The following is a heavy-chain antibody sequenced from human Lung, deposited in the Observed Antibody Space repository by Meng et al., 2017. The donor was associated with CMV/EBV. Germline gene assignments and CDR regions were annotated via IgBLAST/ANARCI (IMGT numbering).Heavy chain of an antibody. CDR2: ISGNGYST. J-gene: IGHJ4*02. Sequence: GGSXRLSFAASGFTFGSYAMTWVRQAPGKGLQWVSSISGNGYSTYYADSVKGRFTISRDNSNNTLFLQMNSLRADDTAVYYCAKDRHTSSAPYYFDSWGQGAXVTVSS. CDR3: AKDRHTSSAPYYFDS. V-gene: IGHV3-23*01. CDR1: GFTFGSYA.